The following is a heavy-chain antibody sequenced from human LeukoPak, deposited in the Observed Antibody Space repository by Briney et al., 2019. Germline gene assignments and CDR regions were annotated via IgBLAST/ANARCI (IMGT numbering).Heavy chain of an antibody. J-gene: IGHJ6*02. CDR3: ARENVGYSSSWAYYYYGMDV. D-gene: IGHD6-13*01. V-gene: IGHV4-59*01. Sequence: SETLSLTCTVSGGSISSYYWSWIRQPPGKGLEWIGYISYSGSTNYNPSLKSRVTISVDTSKNQFSLKLSSVTAADTAVYYCARENVGYSSSWAYYYYGMDVWGQGTAVTVSS. CDR2: ISYSGST. CDR1: GGSISSYY.